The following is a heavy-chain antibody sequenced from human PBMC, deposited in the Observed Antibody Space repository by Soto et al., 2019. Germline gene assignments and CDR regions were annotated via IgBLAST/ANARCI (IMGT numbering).Heavy chain of an antibody. Sequence: GRSLRLSCAASGFTFSNYGMNWVRQAPGKGPEWVSGISTNGDTANYADSVKGRFTIARHNSKNAHYMQMNGLRPQDTDEYYCAKDFSRWLLYAFDSWGQGTLVTVSS. CDR3: AKDFSRWLLYAFDS. D-gene: IGHD2-2*01. J-gene: IGHJ5*01. V-gene: IGHV3-23*01. CDR1: GFTFSNYG. CDR2: ISTNGDTA.